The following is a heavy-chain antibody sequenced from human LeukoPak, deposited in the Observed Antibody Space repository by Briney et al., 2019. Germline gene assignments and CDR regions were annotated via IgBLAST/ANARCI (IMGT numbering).Heavy chain of an antibody. D-gene: IGHD3-22*01. J-gene: IGHJ4*02. CDR3: ARRPYYDSSGYPSSYYFDY. Sequence: SETLSLTCTVSGGSISSSSYYWGWLRQPPGKGLEWIGSIYYSGSTYYNPSLKSRVTLSVDTSKNQFSLRLNSVTAADTAVYYCARRPYYDSSGYPSSYYFDYWGQGTLVTVSS. CDR2: IYYSGST. CDR1: GGSISSSSYY. V-gene: IGHV4-39*01.